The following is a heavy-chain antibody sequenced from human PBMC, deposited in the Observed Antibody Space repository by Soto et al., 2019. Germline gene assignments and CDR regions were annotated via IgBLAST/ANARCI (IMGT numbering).Heavy chain of an antibody. CDR2: ISSSSSTI. CDR3: ARDKGRSPIDY. Sequence: GGSLRLSCAASGFTFSSYSMNWVRQAPGKGLEWVSYISSSSSTIYYADSVKGRFTISRDNAKNSLYLQMNSLRAEDTAVYYCARDKGRSPIDYWGQGTLVTVSS. D-gene: IGHD2-15*01. J-gene: IGHJ4*02. V-gene: IGHV3-48*01. CDR1: GFTFSSYS.